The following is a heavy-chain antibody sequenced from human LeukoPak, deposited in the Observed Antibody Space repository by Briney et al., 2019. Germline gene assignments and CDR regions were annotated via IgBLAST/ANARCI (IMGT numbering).Heavy chain of an antibody. Sequence: GASVKVSCKASGYTFTSYDINWVRQAPGQGLEWMGWMNPKSANTGYAQKFQGRVIMTRSTSISTAYMEVTSLRSEDTAVYYCARGPPESSSSDYWGQGTLVTVSS. CDR2: MNPKSANT. D-gene: IGHD6-13*01. CDR3: ARGPPESSSSDY. J-gene: IGHJ4*02. V-gene: IGHV1-8*01. CDR1: GYTFTSYD.